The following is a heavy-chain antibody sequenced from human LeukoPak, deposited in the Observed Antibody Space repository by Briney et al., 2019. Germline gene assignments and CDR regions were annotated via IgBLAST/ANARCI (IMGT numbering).Heavy chain of an antibody. D-gene: IGHD3-22*01. CDR2: INPSGGST. CDR1: GGTFSSYT. Sequence: GASVKVSCKASGGTFSSYTISWVRQAPGQGLEWMGIINPSGGSTSYAQEFQGRVTMTRDTSSSTVYMELSSLRSEDTAVYYCARDRYDSSGFYDYWGQGTLVTVSS. V-gene: IGHV1-46*01. J-gene: IGHJ4*02. CDR3: ARDRYDSSGFYDY.